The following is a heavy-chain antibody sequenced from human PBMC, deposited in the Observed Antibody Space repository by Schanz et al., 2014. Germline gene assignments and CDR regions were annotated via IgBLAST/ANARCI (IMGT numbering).Heavy chain of an antibody. CDR3: AKVWGSDYFYPFDY. V-gene: IGHV3-33*06. CDR2: IWYDGNKK. Sequence: QVQLVESGGCVVQPGRSLRLSCAASGFIFSTFGMQWVRQAPGKGLEWVAVIWYDGNKKYYADSVKGRFTVSRDNSKNTLYLQMSSLRAEDTAVYYCAKVWGSDYFYPFDYWGQGTLVTVSS. CDR1: GFIFSTFG. J-gene: IGHJ4*02. D-gene: IGHD3-22*01.